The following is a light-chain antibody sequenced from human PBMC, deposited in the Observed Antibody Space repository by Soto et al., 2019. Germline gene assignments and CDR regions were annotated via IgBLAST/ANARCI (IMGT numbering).Light chain of an antibody. CDR1: QSVTSN. J-gene: IGKJ1*01. Sequence: EIVLTQSPGTLSLSPGERATLSCGASQSVTSNYLAWYQQKPGQAPRLLIFGASTRATGIPARFSGSGSGTEFTLTISSLQSEDFAVYYCQQYNNWLTWTFGQGTKVEIK. V-gene: IGKV3-15*01. CDR2: GAS. CDR3: QQYNNWLTWT.